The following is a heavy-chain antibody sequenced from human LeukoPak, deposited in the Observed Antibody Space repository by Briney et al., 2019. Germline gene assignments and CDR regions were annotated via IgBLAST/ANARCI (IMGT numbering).Heavy chain of an antibody. V-gene: IGHV4-59*01. J-gene: IGHJ4*02. CDR1: GGSISSYY. Sequence: SETLSLTCTVSGGSISSYYWSWIRQPPGKGLEWIGYIYYSGSTNYNPSLKSRVTISVDTSKNQFSLKLSSVTAADTAVHYCAREGPVTYYDFWSGYPTGYSDYWGQGTPVTVSS. CDR3: AREGPVTYYDFWSGYPTGYSDY. CDR2: IYYSGST. D-gene: IGHD3-3*01.